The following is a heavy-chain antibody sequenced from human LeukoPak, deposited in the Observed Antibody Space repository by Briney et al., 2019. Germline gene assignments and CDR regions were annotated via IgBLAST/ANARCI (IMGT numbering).Heavy chain of an antibody. Sequence: SETLSLTCTVSGGSISTYYWSWIRQPPGKGLEWIGYVYYSGTTNYKYKSSLKSRVTISVDTSKNQFSLKLSSVTAADTAVYYCARGKYYFGSGSLYGLDVWGQGTTVTVSS. CDR1: GGSISTYY. CDR3: ARGKYYFGSGSLYGLDV. V-gene: IGHV4-59*01. J-gene: IGHJ6*02. D-gene: IGHD3-10*01. CDR2: VYYSGTT.